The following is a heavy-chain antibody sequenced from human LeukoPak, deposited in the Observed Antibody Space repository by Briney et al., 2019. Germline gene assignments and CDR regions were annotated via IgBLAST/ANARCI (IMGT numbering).Heavy chain of an antibody. CDR2: ISGSGGST. CDR3: AKVGSATMIVVVIDFFDY. J-gene: IGHJ4*02. D-gene: IGHD3-22*01. CDR1: GFTFSSYG. Sequence: GGSLRLSCAAPGFTFSSYGMSWVRQAPGKGLEWVSAISGSGGSTYYADSVKGRFTISRDNSKNTLYLQMNSLRAEDTAVYYCAKVGSATMIVVVIDFFDYWGQGTLVTVAS. V-gene: IGHV3-23*01.